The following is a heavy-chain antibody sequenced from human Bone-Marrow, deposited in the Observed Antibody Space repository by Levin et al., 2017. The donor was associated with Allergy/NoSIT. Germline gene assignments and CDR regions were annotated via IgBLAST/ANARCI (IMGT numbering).Heavy chain of an antibody. Sequence: SCAASGFSFSAYGMHWVRQAPGKGLEWVGGISYDGNTKYYADSVKDRFTISRDNSENTFYLQMNSLKLEDTAMFYCARAYSSGWSRQFDYWGQGTLVTVSS. CDR2: ISYDGNTK. V-gene: IGHV3-30*03. J-gene: IGHJ4*02. CDR3: ARAYSSGWSRQFDY. CDR1: GFSFSAYG. D-gene: IGHD6-19*01.